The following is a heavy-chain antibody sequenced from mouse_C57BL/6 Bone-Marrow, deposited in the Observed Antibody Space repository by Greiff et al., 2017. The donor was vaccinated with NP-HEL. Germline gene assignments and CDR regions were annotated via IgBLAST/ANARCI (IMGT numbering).Heavy chain of an antibody. CDR3: ARPGYYGSSYYAMDY. V-gene: IGHV5-17*01. CDR1: GFTFSDYG. CDR2: ISSGSSTI. J-gene: IGHJ4*01. D-gene: IGHD1-1*01. Sequence: VQLQQSGGGLVKPGGSLKLSCAASGFTFSDYGMHWVRQAPEKGLEWVAYISSGSSTIYYADTVKGRFTISRDNAKNTLFLQMTSLRSEDTAMYYCARPGYYGSSYYAMDYWGQGTSVTVSS.